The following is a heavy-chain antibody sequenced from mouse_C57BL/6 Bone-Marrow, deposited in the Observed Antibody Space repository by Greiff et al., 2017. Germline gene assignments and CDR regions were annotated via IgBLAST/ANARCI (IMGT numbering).Heavy chain of an antibody. D-gene: IGHD3-2*02. J-gene: IGHJ4*01. Sequence: VKLMESGAELARPGASVKLSCKASGYTFTSYGISWVKQRTGQGLEWIGEIYPRSGNTYYNEKFKGKATLTADKSSSTAYMELRSLTSEDSAVYCGARQLRLRRKGAMDYWGQGTSVTVSS. V-gene: IGHV1-81*01. CDR1: GYTFTSYG. CDR2: IYPRSGNT. CDR3: ARQLRLRRKGAMDY.